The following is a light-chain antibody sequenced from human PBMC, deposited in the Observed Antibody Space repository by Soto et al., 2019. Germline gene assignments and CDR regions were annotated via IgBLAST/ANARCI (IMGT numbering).Light chain of an antibody. J-gene: IGLJ1*01. V-gene: IGLV2-14*01. CDR3: TSYTSSITYV. Sequence: QSFLTHPASESECPGQSITISCAGTSSDIGGYNYVSWYQQHPDKAPKLMIYGVTNRPSGVSDRFSGSKSGNTAPLTISGLQAEDEADYYCTSYTSSITYVFGTGTKVTVL. CDR1: SSDIGGYNY. CDR2: GVT.